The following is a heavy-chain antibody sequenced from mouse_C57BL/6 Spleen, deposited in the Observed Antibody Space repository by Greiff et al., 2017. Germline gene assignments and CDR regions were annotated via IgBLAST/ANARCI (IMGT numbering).Heavy chain of an antibody. CDR3: ARADNEGSSTYFDD. CDR2: IYPGGGDT. V-gene: IGHV1-80*01. CDR1: GYAFSSYW. Sequence: QVQLQQSGAELVKPGASVKISCKASGYAFSSYWMNWVKQRPGKGLEWIGPIYPGGGDTNYNERFKGKATLTADKSSSTAYMELSSRTSEAAAVYFCARADNEGSSTYFDDWGEGTTLTVSA. D-gene: IGHD1-1*01. J-gene: IGHJ1*01.